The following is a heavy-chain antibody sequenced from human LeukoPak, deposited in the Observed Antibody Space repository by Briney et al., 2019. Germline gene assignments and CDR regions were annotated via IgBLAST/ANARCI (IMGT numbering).Heavy chain of an antibody. CDR2: ISSSSTYI. D-gene: IGHD3-3*01. J-gene: IGHJ4*02. CDR1: GFTFSSYS. V-gene: IGHV3-21*01. Sequence: GGSLRLSCGASGFTFSSYSMSWVRQAPGKGLEWVSSISSSSTYIYYVDSVKGRFTISRDDAKNSLYLQMNSLRPEDTALYYCARDWSGDDYWGQGTLVTVSS. CDR3: ARDWSGDDY.